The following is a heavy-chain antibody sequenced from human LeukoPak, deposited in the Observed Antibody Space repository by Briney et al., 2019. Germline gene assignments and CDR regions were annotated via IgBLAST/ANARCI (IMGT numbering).Heavy chain of an antibody. D-gene: IGHD3-22*01. CDR2: IYSGGST. CDR3: ARYSSGYPQSSDY. J-gene: IGHJ4*02. V-gene: IGHV3-53*01. Sequence: GGSLRLSCAASGFTVSSNYMSWVRQAPGKGLEWVSVIYSGGSTYYADSVKGRFTISRDNSKNTLYLQMNSLRAEDTAVYYCARYSSGYPQSSDYWGQGTLVTVSS. CDR1: GFTVSSNY.